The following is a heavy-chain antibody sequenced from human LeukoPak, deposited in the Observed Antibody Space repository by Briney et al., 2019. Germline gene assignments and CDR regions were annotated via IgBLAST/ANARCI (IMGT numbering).Heavy chain of an antibody. D-gene: IGHD7-27*01. CDR1: VYTFTSYV. CDR2: ISAYNGNT. CDR3: ARSGGTGDLDY. Sequence: AAVKVSRQASVYTFTSYVISWVRQAPGQGLEWMGWISAYNGNTNYAQKLQGRVTMTTDTSTSTAYMELRSLRSDDTAVYYCARSGGTGDLDYWGQGTLVTVSS. J-gene: IGHJ4*02. V-gene: IGHV1-18*01.